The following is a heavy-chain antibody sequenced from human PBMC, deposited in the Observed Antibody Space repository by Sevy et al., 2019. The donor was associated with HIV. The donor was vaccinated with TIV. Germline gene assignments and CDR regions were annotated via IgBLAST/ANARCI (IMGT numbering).Heavy chain of an antibody. CDR3: ALERLSSDVAEYFQN. D-gene: IGHD1-1*01. V-gene: IGHV3-30-3*01. Sequence: GGSLRLSCVASGFTFSDYWMTWVRQAPGKGLEWVATISFDGSNKDYADSVKGRFTISRDNSQNSLYLQMNSLRTEDTAVYYCALERLSSDVAEYFQNWGQGTLVTVSS. CDR1: GFTFSDYW. J-gene: IGHJ1*01. CDR2: ISFDGSNK.